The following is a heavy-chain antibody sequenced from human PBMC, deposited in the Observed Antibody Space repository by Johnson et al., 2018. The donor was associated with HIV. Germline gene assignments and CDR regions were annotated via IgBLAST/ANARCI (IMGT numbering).Heavy chain of an antibody. D-gene: IGHD3-10*01. CDR3: AKSSSATYYGDAFDM. CDR1: GFTFSSYG. Sequence: QVQLVESGGGVVQPGGSLRLSCAASGFTFSSYGMHWVRQAPGKGLEWVAVIWYDGKDKYYADFVKGRFTISRDNSKKTLSLQMNSLRPEDTAVYYCAKSSSATYYGDAFDMWGQGTMVTVSS. J-gene: IGHJ3*02. V-gene: IGHV3-30*02. CDR2: IWYDGKDK.